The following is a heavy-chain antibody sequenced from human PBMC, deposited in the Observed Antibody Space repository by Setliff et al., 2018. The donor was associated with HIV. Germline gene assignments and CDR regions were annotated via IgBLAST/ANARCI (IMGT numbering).Heavy chain of an antibody. CDR1: GFTFANYE. CDR3: AGGGGGVMHDAFDI. J-gene: IGHJ3*02. V-gene: IGHV3-48*03. D-gene: IGHD3-16*01. CDR2: ISTRGNSI. Sequence: PGGSLRLSCAASGFTFANYEMNWVRQAPGKGLGWISYISTRGNSIYYADSVKGRFIISRDNAKNSLFLQRQSLGAEDTVFYYCAGGGGGVMHDAFDIWGQGTMVTVSS.